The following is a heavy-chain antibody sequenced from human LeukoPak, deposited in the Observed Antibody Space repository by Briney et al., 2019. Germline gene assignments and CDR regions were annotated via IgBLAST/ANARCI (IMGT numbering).Heavy chain of an antibody. J-gene: IGHJ4*02. CDR1: GYNFPSYW. CDR3: VRVLSSSWFDFDY. V-gene: IGHV5-51*01. D-gene: IGHD6-13*01. Sequence: GESLKISCKGSGYNFPSYWIGWVRQMPGKGLEWMGVIDPHDSDTRYSPSFRGLVTISADKSTTTAYLQWTSLKASDTAMYYCVRVLSSSWFDFDYWGQGILVTVSS. CDR2: IDPHDSDT.